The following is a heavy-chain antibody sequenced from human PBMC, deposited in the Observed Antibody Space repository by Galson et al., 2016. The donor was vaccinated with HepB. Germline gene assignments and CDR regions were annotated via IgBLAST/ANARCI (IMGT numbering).Heavy chain of an antibody. D-gene: IGHD3-10*01. Sequence: SLRLSCAASGFIFDDYAMSWVRQTPGKGLEWVSTISWNGGRIDYADSVKGRFTISRDNAENSLHLQMNSLKTEDTALYYCAKDRGNLNYYQLYGLDVWGQGTTVTVSS. CDR1: GFIFDDYA. V-gene: IGHV3-9*01. J-gene: IGHJ6*02. CDR3: AKDRGNLNYYQLYGLDV. CDR2: ISWNGGRI.